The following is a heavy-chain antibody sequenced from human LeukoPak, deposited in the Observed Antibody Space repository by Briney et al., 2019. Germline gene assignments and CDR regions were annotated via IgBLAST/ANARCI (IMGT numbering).Heavy chain of an antibody. V-gene: IGHV3-30*18. J-gene: IGHJ4*02. CDR1: GFIFSTYG. D-gene: IGHD1-1*01. CDR2: ISYDGTNK. CDR3: AKGKRYPDY. Sequence: GGSLRLSCAASGFIFSTYGMHWVRQAPGKGLEWVALISYDGTNKYYADSVKGRFTISRDNSKNSLYLQMDSLRVEDTAVYYCAKGKRYPDYWGQGTLVTVSS.